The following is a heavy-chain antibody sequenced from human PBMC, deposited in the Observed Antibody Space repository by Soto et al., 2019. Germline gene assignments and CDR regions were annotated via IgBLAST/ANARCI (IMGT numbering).Heavy chain of an antibody. Sequence: QVQLVQSRGEVKKPGASVRVSCKASGYSFSNFGISWVRQAPGQGLEWIGWISAFNSNTRFAQTFQGRVTMTTDTSTSTAYMELTSLRSDDTAVYYCARDRTLVSTTRAVDFWGQGTLITVSS. CDR1: GYSFSNFG. V-gene: IGHV1-18*01. D-gene: IGHD1-26*01. J-gene: IGHJ4*02. CDR2: ISAFNSNT. CDR3: ARDRTLVSTTRAVDF.